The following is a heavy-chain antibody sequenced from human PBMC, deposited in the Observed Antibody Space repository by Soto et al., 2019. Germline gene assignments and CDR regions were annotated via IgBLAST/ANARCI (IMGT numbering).Heavy chain of an antibody. J-gene: IGHJ6*02. CDR2: INAGNGNT. CDR3: ARDACSGTSCQTQENYYAMDV. V-gene: IGHV1-3*01. CDR1: GYTFTNYA. Sequence: ASVKVSCKASGYTFTNYAMHWVRQAPGQRLKWTGWINAGNGNTKYSQKFQGRVTITRDTSASTAYMELSSLGSEDTAVYYCARDACSGTSCQTQENYYAMDVWGQGTMVTVSS. D-gene: IGHD2-2*01.